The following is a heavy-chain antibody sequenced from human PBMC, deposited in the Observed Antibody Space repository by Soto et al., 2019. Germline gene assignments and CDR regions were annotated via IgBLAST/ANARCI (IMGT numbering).Heavy chain of an antibody. J-gene: IGHJ4*02. CDR2: ISWNGDNI. V-gene: IGHV3-9*01. CDR1: GFTFDEYA. Sequence: EVQLMESGGGLVQPGRSLRLSCAASGFTFDEYAMHWVRQVPGKGLEWVSSISWNGDNIGYADSVKGRFSISRDNARDSLYLQMNSLRAEDTAFYFCAKDRQGGGTFGALGDYWGQGTLVTVSS. CDR3: AKDRQGGGTFGALGDY. D-gene: IGHD3-16*01.